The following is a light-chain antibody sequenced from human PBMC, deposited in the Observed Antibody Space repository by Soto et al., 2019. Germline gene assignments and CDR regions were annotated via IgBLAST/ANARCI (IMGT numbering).Light chain of an antibody. CDR1: ESVSSN. V-gene: IGKV3-15*01. J-gene: IGKJ2*01. CDR3: QKYKSWPQYT. CDR2: GAY. Sequence: DIEMTQAPDTMSVTPVERASVSCRPSESVSSNLAWYQQKARQAPRLLLYGAYTRATGIPPTFSGSGSGTEFSPTISTLQSEDVAIYDCQKYKSWPQYTVGKGPKVDIK.